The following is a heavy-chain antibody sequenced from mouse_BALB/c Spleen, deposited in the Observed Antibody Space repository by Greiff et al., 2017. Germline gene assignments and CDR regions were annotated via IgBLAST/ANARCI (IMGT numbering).Heavy chain of an antibody. CDR1: GYSFTSYY. V-gene: IGHV1S135*01. Sequence: VQLQQSGPELMKPGASVKISCKASGYSFTSYYMHWVKQSHGKSLEWIGYIDPFNGGTSYNQKFKGKATLTVDKSSSTAYMHLSSLTSEDYAVYYCARRIIHYYAMDYWGQGTSVTVSS. J-gene: IGHJ4*01. CDR2: IDPFNGGT. CDR3: ARRIIHYYAMDY.